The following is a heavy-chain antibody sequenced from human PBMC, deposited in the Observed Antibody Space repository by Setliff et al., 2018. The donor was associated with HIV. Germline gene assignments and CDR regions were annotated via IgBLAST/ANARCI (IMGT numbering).Heavy chain of an antibody. D-gene: IGHD3-22*01. CDR2: LLPLFETT. V-gene: IGHV1-69*05. CDR1: GGAFSSYA. CDR3: ARHQAPYYGSSGYNPNWYFDL. Sequence: SVKVSCKASGGAFSSYALSWVRQAPGQGLEWVGGLLPLFETTTYAQTFQGRVTITTDTSASTAYMELNSLSSEDTAVYYCARHQAPYYGSSGYNPNWYFDLWGRGTLVTVSS. J-gene: IGHJ2*01.